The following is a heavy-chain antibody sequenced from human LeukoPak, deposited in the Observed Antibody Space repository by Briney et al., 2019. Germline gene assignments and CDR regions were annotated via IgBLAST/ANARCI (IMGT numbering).Heavy chain of an antibody. V-gene: IGHV2-70*01. D-gene: IGHD2-15*01. Sequence: SGPALVKPTQTLTLTCTFSGFSLTTGGMCVGWIRQPPELALEGLALIDWDDDKYYSTSLKTRLTISKDTSKNQVVLTMTNMDPVDTATYYCARARDCSGLFDPWGQGTLVTVSS. CDR1: GFSLTTGGMC. J-gene: IGHJ5*02. CDR3: ARARDCSGLFDP. CDR2: IDWDDDK.